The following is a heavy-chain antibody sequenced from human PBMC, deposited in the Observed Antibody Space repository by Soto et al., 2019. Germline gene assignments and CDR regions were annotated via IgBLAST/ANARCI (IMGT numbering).Heavy chain of an antibody. D-gene: IGHD3-22*01. Sequence: SETLSLTCTVSGGSMRSFDWNWIRQSPGKGLEWIGYISYSGSTNYNPSLKSRVTISVDTSKNQFSLKLSSVTAADTAVYYCARQDTSGYAFDYWGQGTLVTVSS. CDR3: ARQDTSGYAFDY. V-gene: IGHV4-59*08. CDR2: ISYSGST. CDR1: GGSMRSFD. J-gene: IGHJ4*02.